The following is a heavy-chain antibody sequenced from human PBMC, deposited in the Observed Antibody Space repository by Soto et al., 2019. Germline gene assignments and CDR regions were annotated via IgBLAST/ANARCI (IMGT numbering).Heavy chain of an antibody. V-gene: IGHV4-59*08. CDR1: GGYISSYY. J-gene: IGHJ4*02. CDR3: ARLDPKYSGYGITYYFDY. D-gene: IGHD5-12*01. Sequence: SEPLSHSCTVSGGYISSYYWRWIRKPPGKGLEWIGYIYYSGSTNYNPSLKSRVPISVDTSKNQFSLKLSSVTAADTAVYYCARLDPKYSGYGITYYFDYWGQGTLVTVSS. CDR2: IYYSGST.